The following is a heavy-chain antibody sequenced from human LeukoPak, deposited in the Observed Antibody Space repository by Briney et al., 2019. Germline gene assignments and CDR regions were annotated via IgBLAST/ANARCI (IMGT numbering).Heavy chain of an antibody. Sequence: GGSLRLSCAASGFTFSSYAMHWVRQAPGKGLEWVAVISYDGSNKYYADTVKGRFTISRDNSKNTLYLQMNSLRAEDRAVYYCARDLSGYDSYYGMDVWGQGTTVTVSS. J-gene: IGHJ6*02. CDR1: GFTFSSYA. V-gene: IGHV3-30*04. D-gene: IGHD5-12*01. CDR3: ARDLSGYDSYYGMDV. CDR2: ISYDGSNK.